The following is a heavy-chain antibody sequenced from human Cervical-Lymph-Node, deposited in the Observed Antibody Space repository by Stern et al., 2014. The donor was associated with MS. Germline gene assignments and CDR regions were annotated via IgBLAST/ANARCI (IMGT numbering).Heavy chain of an antibody. CDR2: TNPGDSDT. CDR3: ARHAPAGYSPFDY. V-gene: IGHV5-51*01. D-gene: IGHD4-11*01. CDR1: GYSFTTYW. J-gene: IGHJ4*02. Sequence: VQLVQSGAEVKKPGESLKISCKGSGYSFTTYWIGWVRQMPGKAREGWGITNPGDSDTRYTPSFQGQVTISADKSISTAYLQWSSLKASDTAMYYCARHAPAGYSPFDYWGQGTLVTVSS.